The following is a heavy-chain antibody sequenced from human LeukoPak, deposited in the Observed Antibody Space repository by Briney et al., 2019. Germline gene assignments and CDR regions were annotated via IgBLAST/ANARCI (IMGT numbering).Heavy chain of an antibody. CDR2: IIPIFGTA. Sequence: SVKVSCKASGGTFSSYAISWVRQAPGQGLEWMGGIIPIFGTANYAQKFQGRVTITADESTSTAYMELSSLRSEDTAVYYCARGGPHGELSHWFDPWGQGTLVTVSS. CDR1: GGTFSSYA. J-gene: IGHJ5*02. CDR3: ARGGPHGELSHWFDP. D-gene: IGHD3-10*01. V-gene: IGHV1-69*13.